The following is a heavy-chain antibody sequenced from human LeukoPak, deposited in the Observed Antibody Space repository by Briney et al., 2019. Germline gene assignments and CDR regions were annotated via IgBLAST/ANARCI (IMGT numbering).Heavy chain of an antibody. CDR2: INSDGSST. CDR3: ATLKKVAFGVNY. V-gene: IGHV3-74*01. CDR1: GFTFSSYW. J-gene: IGHJ4*02. Sequence: GGSLRLSCAASGFTFSSYWMHWVRQAPGKGLVWVSRINSDGSSTSYADSVKGRFTISRDNAKNTLYLQMNSLRAEDTAVYYCATLKKVAFGVNYWGQGTLVTVSS. D-gene: IGHD3-10*01.